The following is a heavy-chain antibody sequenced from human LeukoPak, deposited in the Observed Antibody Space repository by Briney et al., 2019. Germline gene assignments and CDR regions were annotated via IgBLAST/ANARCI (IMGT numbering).Heavy chain of an antibody. V-gene: IGHV1-8*01. CDR1: GYTFTSYD. D-gene: IGHD3-16*01. CDR3: ARGRNYDWGGLTFDY. Sequence: GASVKVSCKASGYTFTSYDINWVRQAAGQGLEWMGWMNPNSGNTDYAQKFQGRVIMTRNTSISTAYMELTSLTSEDTAVYYCARGRNYDWGGLTFDYWGQGTLVTVSS. J-gene: IGHJ4*02. CDR2: MNPNSGNT.